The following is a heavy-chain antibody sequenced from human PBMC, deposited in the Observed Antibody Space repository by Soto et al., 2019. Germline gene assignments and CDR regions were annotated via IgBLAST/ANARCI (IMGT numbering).Heavy chain of an antibody. CDR3: GKDGDY. CDR2: ISYDGSNK. Sequence: QVQLVESGGGVVQPGRSLRLSCAASGFTFSSYGMQWVRQGPGKGLEWVAVISYDGSNKHYADSVKGRFTISRDNSKNTLYLEMNSMRAEDTALYYCGKDGDYWGQGTLVTVSS. CDR1: GFTFSSYG. V-gene: IGHV3-30*18. J-gene: IGHJ4*02.